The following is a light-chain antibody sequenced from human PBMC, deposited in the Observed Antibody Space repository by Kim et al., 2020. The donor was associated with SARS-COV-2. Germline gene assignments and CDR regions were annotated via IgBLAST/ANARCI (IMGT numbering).Light chain of an antibody. CDR1: QSISGC. CDR2: DAS. Sequence: LSAAVGDRLTGTGRASQSISGCLDWYQQKPGKAPKLLIYDASNMGGAVRSRFSGSGSGTEFTLTISSLQPYDFATCYWQQCNGYTFGQGTKVDIK. V-gene: IGKV1-5*01. J-gene: IGKJ1*01. CDR3: QQCNGYT.